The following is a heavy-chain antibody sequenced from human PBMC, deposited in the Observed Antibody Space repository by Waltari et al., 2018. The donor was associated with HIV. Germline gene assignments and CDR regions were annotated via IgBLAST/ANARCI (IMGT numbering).Heavy chain of an antibody. D-gene: IGHD1-26*01. Sequence: QVQLVQSGAEVKKPGSSVKVSCQASGGPFSRYAISWVRQAPGQGLEWMGGIIPIFGTANYAQKFQGRVTITADKSTSTAYMELSSLRSEDTAVYYCARDLGYSGSYKAPYWGQGTLVTVSS. CDR1: GGPFSRYA. J-gene: IGHJ4*02. CDR3: ARDLGYSGSYKAPY. V-gene: IGHV1-69*06. CDR2: IIPIFGTA.